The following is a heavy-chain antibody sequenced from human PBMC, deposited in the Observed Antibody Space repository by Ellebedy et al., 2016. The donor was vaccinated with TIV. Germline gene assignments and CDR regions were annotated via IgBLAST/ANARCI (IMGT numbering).Heavy chain of an antibody. CDR2: ISWNSGTM. D-gene: IGHD1-26*01. J-gene: IGHJ4*02. CDR1: GFTFEDFA. V-gene: IGHV3-9*01. CDR3: AKDVVGGTDMYYYFDQ. Sequence: SLKISCAASGFTFEDFAMHWVRQAPGMGLEWVSGISWNSGTMHYADSVKGRFTISRDNSKNTLYLQMNNLRAEDTAVYFCAKDVVGGTDMYYYFDQWGQGTLATVSS.